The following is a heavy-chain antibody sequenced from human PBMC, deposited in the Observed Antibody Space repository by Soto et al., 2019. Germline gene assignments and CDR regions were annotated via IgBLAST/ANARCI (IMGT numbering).Heavy chain of an antibody. D-gene: IGHD5-18*01. CDR1: GFTFSGSA. CDR2: IRSKANSYAT. V-gene: IGHV3-73*01. J-gene: IGHJ6*02. Sequence: GGSLRLSCAASGFTFSGSAMHWVRQASGKGLEWVGRIRSKANSYATAYAASVKGRFTISRDDSKNTAYLQMNSLKTEDTAVYYCTRQPWIQLWLYYGMDVWGQGTTVTVSS. CDR3: TRQPWIQLWLYYGMDV.